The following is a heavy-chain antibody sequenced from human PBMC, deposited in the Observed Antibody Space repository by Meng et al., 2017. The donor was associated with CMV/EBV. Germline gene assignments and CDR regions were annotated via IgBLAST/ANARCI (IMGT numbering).Heavy chain of an antibody. CDR1: GGSFSGYY. V-gene: IGHV4-34*01. J-gene: IGHJ6*02. Sequence: SETLSLTCAVYGGSFSGYYWSRIRQPPGKGLEWIGEINHSGSTNYNPSLKSRVTISVDTSKNQFSLKLSSVTAADTAVYYCARGFSHPRYCSSTSCYPADYYYGMDVWGQGTTVTVSS. D-gene: IGHD2-2*01. CDR3: ARGFSHPRYCSSTSCYPADYYYGMDV. CDR2: INHSGST.